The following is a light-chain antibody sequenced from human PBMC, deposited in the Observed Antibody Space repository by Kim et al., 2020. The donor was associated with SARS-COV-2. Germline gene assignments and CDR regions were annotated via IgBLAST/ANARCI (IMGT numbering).Light chain of an antibody. V-gene: IGLV3-19*01. CDR1: SLRSYY. CDR2: GKN. J-gene: IGLJ3*02. CDR3: NSRDSSGNHSWV. Sequence: SSELTQDPAVSVALGQTVRITCQGDSLRSYYASWYQLKPGQAPVLVIYGKNNRPSGIPDRFSGSSSGNTASLTITGAQAEDEADYYCNSRDSSGNHSWVFGGGTQLTVL.